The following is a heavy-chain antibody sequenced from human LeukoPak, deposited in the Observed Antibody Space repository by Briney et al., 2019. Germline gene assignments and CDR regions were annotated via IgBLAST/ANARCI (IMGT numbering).Heavy chain of an antibody. D-gene: IGHD3-3*01. CDR1: GFAFGSCA. J-gene: IGHJ5*02. CDR2: IRGDGAET. V-gene: IGHV3-23*01. Sequence: GGSLRLSCVDSGFAFGSCAMSWVRQAPGKGLEWVSAIRGDGAETYYADSVKGRFTISRDISRNTLYLQMNSLRGEDTAVYYCARSHYDFWSGYYTGSGDHTGPTNRGTWFDPRGQGTLVTVSS. CDR3: ARSHYDFWSGYYTGSGDHTGPTNRGTWFDP.